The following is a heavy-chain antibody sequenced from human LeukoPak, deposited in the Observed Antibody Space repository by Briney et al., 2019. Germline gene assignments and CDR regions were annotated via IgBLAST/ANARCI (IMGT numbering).Heavy chain of an antibody. V-gene: IGHV3-7*01. CDR1: W. CDR2: INREGNEK. D-gene: IGHD1-1*01. Sequence: GGSLRLSCATSWMTWVRQLQVKRLEWVANINREGNEKYYVDSVKGRFTISRDNAKNSVDLQMDSLRVEDTAVYYCARVGTCERQRVIDFWGQGTLVTVSS. CDR3: ARVGTCERQRVIDF. J-gene: IGHJ4*02.